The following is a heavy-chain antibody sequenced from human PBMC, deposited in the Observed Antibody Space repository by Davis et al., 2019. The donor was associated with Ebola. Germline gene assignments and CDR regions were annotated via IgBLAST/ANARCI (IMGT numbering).Heavy chain of an antibody. J-gene: IGHJ4*02. CDR2: ISAEFGNT. Sequence: ASVKVSCKASGYTFIDYGFSWVRQAPGQGPEWLGWISAEFGNTISAQRLQGRVTLTTDTSTRTAYMYLSGLKSDDTAVYYCARTAKWGSYYLDYWGQGTLVTVSS. D-gene: IGHD3-10*01. CDR3: ARTAKWGSYYLDY. CDR1: GYTFIDYG. V-gene: IGHV1-18*04.